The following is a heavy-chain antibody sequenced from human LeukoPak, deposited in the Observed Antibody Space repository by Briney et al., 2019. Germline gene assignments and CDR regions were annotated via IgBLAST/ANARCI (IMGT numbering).Heavy chain of an antibody. J-gene: IGHJ6*03. Sequence: GASVKVSCKASGYTFTGYYMHWVRQAPGQGLEWMGWINPNSGGTNYAQKFQGRVTMTRDTSISTAYMELSRLRSDDTAVYYCAGAGGWELGDYYYYYYMDVWGKGTTVTVSS. CDR2: INPNSGGT. V-gene: IGHV1-2*02. CDR1: GYTFTGYY. CDR3: AGAGGWELGDYYYYYYMDV. D-gene: IGHD1-26*01.